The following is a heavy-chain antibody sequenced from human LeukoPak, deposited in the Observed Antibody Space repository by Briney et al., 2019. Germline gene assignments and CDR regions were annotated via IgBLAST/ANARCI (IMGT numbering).Heavy chain of an antibody. D-gene: IGHD2-21*01. CDR2: IYHGGST. CDR1: GYSISSGYY. CDR3: ARDHSLFDY. Sequence: SETLSLTCTVSGYSISSGYYWGWIRQPPGKGLEWIGSIYHGGSTYYNPSLKSRVTISVDTSKNQFTLKLSSVTAADTAVYYCARDHSLFDYWGQGIRVTVSS. J-gene: IGHJ4*02. V-gene: IGHV4-38-2*02.